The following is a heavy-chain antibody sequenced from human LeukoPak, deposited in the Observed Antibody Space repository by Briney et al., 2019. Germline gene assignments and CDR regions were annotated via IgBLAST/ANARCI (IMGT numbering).Heavy chain of an antibody. D-gene: IGHD3-10*01. CDR3: ARTGGYMVWGVQNWFDP. Sequence: SETLSLTCAVYGGSFSGYYWSWIRQPPGEGLEWIGEINHSGSTNYNPSLKSRVTISVDASRNQFSLKLTSVTAADTAVYYCARTGGYMVWGVQNWFDPWGQGTLVTVSS. V-gene: IGHV4-34*01. CDR2: INHSGST. CDR1: GGSFSGYY. J-gene: IGHJ5*02.